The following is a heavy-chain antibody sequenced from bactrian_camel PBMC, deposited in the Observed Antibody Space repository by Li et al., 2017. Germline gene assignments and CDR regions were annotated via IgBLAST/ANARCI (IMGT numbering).Heavy chain of an antibody. D-gene: IGHD2*01. V-gene: IGHV3S55*01. CDR1: GFTFDDSD. J-gene: IGHJ4*01. CDR2: ISSDGTT. Sequence: HVQLVESGGGSVQAGETLRLSCTASGFTFDDSDMGWYRQAPGNLCELVSVISSDGTTRYGDSVRGRGFISRDNAKNTLYLQLNNLKTEDTAMYYCAIQYRASCSANPILRPLDYRFFGQGTQVTVS.